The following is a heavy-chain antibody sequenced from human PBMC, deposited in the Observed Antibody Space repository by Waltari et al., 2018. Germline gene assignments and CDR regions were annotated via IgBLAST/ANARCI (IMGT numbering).Heavy chain of an antibody. CDR1: GFTLSDCW. J-gene: IGHJ4*02. D-gene: IGHD6-19*01. CDR2: IKHDGSEK. Sequence: EVQLVESGGGLVQPGGSLRLSCAASGFTLSDCWMSWVRQVPGKGLEWVANIKHDGSEKYYVDSVKGRFTISRDNAKSSLYLQMNSLRVEDTAVYYCVRTHPSGWDYWGQGTLVTVSS. CDR3: VRTHPSGWDY. V-gene: IGHV3-7*01.